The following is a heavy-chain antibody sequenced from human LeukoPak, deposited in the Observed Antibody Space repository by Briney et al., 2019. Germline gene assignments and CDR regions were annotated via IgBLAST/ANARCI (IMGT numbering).Heavy chain of an antibody. Sequence: SETLSLTCTVSGGSISSYYWSWIRQPPGKGLEWIGEINHSGSTNYNPSLKSRVTISVDTSKNQFSLKLSSVTAADTAVYYCARGDVTDWYFLAFDIWGQGTMVTVSS. D-gene: IGHD2-21*02. V-gene: IGHV4-34*01. CDR2: INHSGST. J-gene: IGHJ3*02. CDR3: ARGDVTDWYFLAFDI. CDR1: GGSISSYY.